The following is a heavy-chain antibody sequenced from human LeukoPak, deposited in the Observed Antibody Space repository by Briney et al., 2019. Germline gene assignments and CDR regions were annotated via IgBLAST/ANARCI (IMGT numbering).Heavy chain of an antibody. J-gene: IGHJ4*02. D-gene: IGHD5-18*01. CDR2: IHHSGST. Sequence: SETLSLTCTVSGYSISSGYYWGWIRQPPGKWLEWIGSIHHSGSTYYNPSLKSRVTISVDTSKNQFSLKLSSVTAADTAVYYCARSGYSYGHFDYWGQGTLVTVSS. CDR3: ARSGYSYGHFDY. V-gene: IGHV4-38-2*02. CDR1: GYSISSGYY.